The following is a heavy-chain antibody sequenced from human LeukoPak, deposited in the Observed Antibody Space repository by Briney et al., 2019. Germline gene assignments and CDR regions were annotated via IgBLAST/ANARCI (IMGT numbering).Heavy chain of an antibody. J-gene: IGHJ4*02. CDR2: ITSSSGTV. D-gene: IGHD3-16*01. CDR3: AKEGETDSSYYDY. Sequence: GESLRLSCAASGFTFSSYTMNWVRQAPGKGLEWVSYITSSSGTVYYADSVKGRFTISRDNAKTSLYLQMNSLRTEDTALYYCAKEGETDSSYYDYWGQGTLVTVSS. CDR1: GFTFSSYT. V-gene: IGHV3-48*04.